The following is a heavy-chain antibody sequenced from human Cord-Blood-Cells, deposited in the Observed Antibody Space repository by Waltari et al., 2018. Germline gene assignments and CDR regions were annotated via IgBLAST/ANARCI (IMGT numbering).Heavy chain of an antibody. D-gene: IGHD2-21*02. CDR2: ISWNSGSI. J-gene: IGHJ4*02. CDR1: GFTFDDYA. Sequence: GLVQPGRSLRLSCAASGFTFDDYAMHWVRQAPGKGLEWVSGISWNSGSIGYADSVKGRFTISRDNAKNSLYLQMNSLRAEDTALYYCAKDNLGGVTHNFDYWGQGTLVTVSS. V-gene: IGHV3-9*01. CDR3: AKDNLGGVTHNFDY.